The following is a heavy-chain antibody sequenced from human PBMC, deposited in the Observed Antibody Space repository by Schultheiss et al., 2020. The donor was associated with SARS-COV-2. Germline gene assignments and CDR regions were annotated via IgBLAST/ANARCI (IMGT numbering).Heavy chain of an antibody. CDR2: IKSKTDGGTT. CDR3: TTGVMATKTGGVDY. Sequence: GESLRLSCAASGFTFSNAWMNWVRQAPGKGLEWVGRIKSKTDGGTTDYAAPVKGRFTISRDDSKNTLYLQMNSLKTEDTAVYYCTTGVMATKTGGVDYWGQGTLVTVSS. D-gene: IGHD5-24*01. CDR1: GFTFSNAW. J-gene: IGHJ4*02. V-gene: IGHV3-15*07.